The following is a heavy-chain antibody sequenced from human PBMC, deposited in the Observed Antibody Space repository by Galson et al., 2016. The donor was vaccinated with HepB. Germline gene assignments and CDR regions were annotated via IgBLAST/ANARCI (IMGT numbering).Heavy chain of an antibody. CDR3: ARDRSQDFGVIIGPGY. V-gene: IGHV3-33*01. CDR2: IWFDGTYK. D-gene: IGHD3-3*01. Sequence: SLRLSCAASGFTFSDYGMHWVRQAPDKGLEWVAIIWFDGTYKYYGDSVKGRFTISRDNSKNTLFLQMNSLRAEDTAVYYCARDRSQDFGVIIGPGYWGQGTLVTVS. J-gene: IGHJ4*02. CDR1: GFTFSDYG.